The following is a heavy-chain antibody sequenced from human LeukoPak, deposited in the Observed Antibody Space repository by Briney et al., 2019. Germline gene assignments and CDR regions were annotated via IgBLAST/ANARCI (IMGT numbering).Heavy chain of an antibody. CDR3: AKDRDSYGLFDY. V-gene: IGHV3-30*18. D-gene: IGHD5-18*01. CDR1: GFSFSSYG. Sequence: PGRSLRLSCAASGFSFSSYGMHWVRQAPGKGLEWVAVISYDGSNKYYADSVKGRFTISRDNSKNTLYLQVNSLRAEDTAVYYCAKDRDSYGLFDYWGQGTLVTVSS. J-gene: IGHJ4*02. CDR2: ISYDGSNK.